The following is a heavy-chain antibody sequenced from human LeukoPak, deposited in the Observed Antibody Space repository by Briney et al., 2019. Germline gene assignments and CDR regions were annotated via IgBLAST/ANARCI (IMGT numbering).Heavy chain of an antibody. Sequence: ASVKVSCKASGYTFTGYYMHWVRQAPGQGLEWMGWINPNSGGTNYAQKFQGWVTMTRDTSISTAYMELSRLRSDDTAVYYCALGYSYGLDYYYYGMDVWGQGTTVTVSS. CDR1: GYTFTGYY. D-gene: IGHD5-18*01. CDR3: ALGYSYGLDYYYYGMDV. J-gene: IGHJ6*02. V-gene: IGHV1-2*04. CDR2: INPNSGGT.